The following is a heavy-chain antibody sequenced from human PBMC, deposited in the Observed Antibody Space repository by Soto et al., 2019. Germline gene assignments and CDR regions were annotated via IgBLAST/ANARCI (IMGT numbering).Heavy chain of an antibody. CDR1: GGSIRSYY. D-gene: IGHD5-18*01. J-gene: IGHJ6*02. CDR2: FYHSGNS. CDR3: AXISSVDPYGYVNGGLDV. V-gene: IGHV4-59*01. Sequence: SETLSLTCSVSGGSIRSYYWSWIRQSPEKGLEWIGYFYHSGNSNYNPSLKSRVTISVDTSKNQLSLSLRSVTAADTAVYFCAXISSVDPYGYVNGGLDVWGQGTTVTVSS.